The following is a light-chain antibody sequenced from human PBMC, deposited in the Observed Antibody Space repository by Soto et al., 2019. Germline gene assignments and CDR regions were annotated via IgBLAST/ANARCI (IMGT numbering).Light chain of an antibody. Sequence: QSALTQPASVSGSPGQAIAISCTGTRSYVGAYNYVSWYQQHPGKAPKLMIYDVSNRPSGVSDRFSGSKSGNTASLTISGLQAEDEADYYCSSYTNSGNYVFGTGTKVTVL. V-gene: IGLV2-14*01. CDR1: RSYVGAYNY. CDR2: DVS. J-gene: IGLJ1*01. CDR3: SSYTNSGNYV.